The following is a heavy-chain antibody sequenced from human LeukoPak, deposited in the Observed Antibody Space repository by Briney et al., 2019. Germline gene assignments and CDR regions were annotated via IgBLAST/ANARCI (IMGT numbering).Heavy chain of an antibody. CDR3: TRVGYIDEGIDY. D-gene: IGHD5-24*01. V-gene: IGHV3-7*04. Sequence: GGSLRLSCVASGFPFSSYWMTWVRQAPGKGLEWVANIKQDGSKKSYVDSVKGRLTISRDNAKNSLYLQMNSLRAEDTAIYYCTRVGYIDEGIDYWGQGTLVTVSS. CDR1: GFPFSSYW. CDR2: IKQDGSKK. J-gene: IGHJ4*02.